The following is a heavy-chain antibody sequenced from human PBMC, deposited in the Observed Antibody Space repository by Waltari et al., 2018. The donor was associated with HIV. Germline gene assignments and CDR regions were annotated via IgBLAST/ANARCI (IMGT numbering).Heavy chain of an antibody. J-gene: IGHJ4*02. CDR3: ARHSRYCSGGSCYDY. CDR1: GGSISSSSYY. Sequence: QLQLQESGPGLVKPSETLSLTCTVSGGSISSSSYYWGWIRQPPGKGLEWIGSIYYSGSTYYNPSLKSRVTISVDTSKNQFSLKLSSVTAADTAVYYCARHSRYCSGGSCYDYWGQGTLVTVSS. CDR2: IYYSGST. V-gene: IGHV4-39*01. D-gene: IGHD2-15*01.